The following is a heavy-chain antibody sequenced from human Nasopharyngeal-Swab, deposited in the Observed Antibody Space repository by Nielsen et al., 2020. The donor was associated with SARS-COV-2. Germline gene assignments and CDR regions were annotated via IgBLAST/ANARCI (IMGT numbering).Heavy chain of an antibody. CDR2: IKSKTDGGTT. Sequence: GGSLRLSCAASGFTFSNAWMSWVRQAPGKGLEWVGRIKSKTDGGTTDYAAPVKGRFTISRDDSKNTLYLQMNSLKTEDTAEYYCTTEDSSSWYWFDPWGQGTLVTVSS. J-gene: IGHJ5*02. D-gene: IGHD6-13*01. CDR1: GFTFSNAW. V-gene: IGHV3-15*01. CDR3: TTEDSSSWYWFDP.